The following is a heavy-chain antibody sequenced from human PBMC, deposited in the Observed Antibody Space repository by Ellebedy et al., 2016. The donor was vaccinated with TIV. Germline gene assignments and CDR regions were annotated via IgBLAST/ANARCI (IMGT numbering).Heavy chain of an antibody. Sequence: GESLKISCEASGFSFSRYWMTWVRQAPGKGLEWVSSIDSTSTYIYYADSLRGRLTISRDNAKDSLYLQMNSLRAEDTAVYYCAKDPRGTGSSWYRGAFDIWGQGIMVTVSS. J-gene: IGHJ3*02. V-gene: IGHV3-21*04. CDR2: IDSTSTYI. CDR1: GFSFSRYW. D-gene: IGHD6-13*01. CDR3: AKDPRGTGSSWYRGAFDI.